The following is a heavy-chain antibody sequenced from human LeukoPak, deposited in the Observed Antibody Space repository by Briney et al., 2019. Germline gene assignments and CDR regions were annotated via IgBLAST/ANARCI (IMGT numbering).Heavy chain of an antibody. D-gene: IGHD3-22*01. V-gene: IGHV3-15*01. Sequence: GGSLRLSCAASGFTFNSYSMNWVRQAPGKGLEWVGRIKSKTDGGTTDYAAPVKGRFTISRDDSKNTLYLQMNSLKTEDTAVYYCTTAYYYDSSGYYYGFDYWGQGTLVTVSS. CDR1: GFTFNSYS. J-gene: IGHJ4*02. CDR3: TTAYYYDSSGYYYGFDY. CDR2: IKSKTDGGTT.